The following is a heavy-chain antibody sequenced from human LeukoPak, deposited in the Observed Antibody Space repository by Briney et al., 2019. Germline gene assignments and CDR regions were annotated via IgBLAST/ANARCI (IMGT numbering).Heavy chain of an antibody. D-gene: IGHD4-17*01. CDR3: AKNGDYVSFFDY. CDR1: GGSISSSNW. CDR2: IYHSGST. V-gene: IGHV4-4*02. J-gene: IGHJ4*02. Sequence: SETLSLTCAVSGGSISSSNWWSWVRQPPGKGLEWIGEIYHSGSTNYNPSLKSRVTISVDKSKNQFSLKLSSVTAADTAVYYCAKNGDYVSFFDYWGQGTLVTVSS.